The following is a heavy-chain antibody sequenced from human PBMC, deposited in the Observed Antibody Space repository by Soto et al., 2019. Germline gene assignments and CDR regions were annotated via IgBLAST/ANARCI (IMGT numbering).Heavy chain of an antibody. V-gene: IGHV4-4*02. CDR1: GGSISSSNW. CDR2: IYHSGST. D-gene: IGHD2-21*02. Sequence: SETLSLTCAVSGGSISSSNWWSWVRQPPGKGLEWIGEIYHSGSTNYNPSLKSRVTISVDKSKNQFSLKLSSVTAADTAVYYCARGSRPLYYYYYYGMDVWGQGTTVTVS. J-gene: IGHJ6*02. CDR3: ARGSRPLYYYYYYGMDV.